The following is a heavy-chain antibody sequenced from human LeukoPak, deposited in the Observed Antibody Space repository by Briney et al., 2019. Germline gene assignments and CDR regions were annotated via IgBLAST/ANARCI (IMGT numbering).Heavy chain of an antibody. V-gene: IGHV4-34*01. CDR1: GGSFSGYY. J-gene: IGHJ6*03. Sequence: SETLSLTCDVYGGSFSGYYWSWIRQPPGKGLEWIGEINHSGSTNYNPSLKSRVTISVDTSKNQFSLKLSSVTAADTAVYYCARRITMVRGVMRGHYMDVWGKGTTVTISS. CDR2: INHSGST. D-gene: IGHD3-10*01. CDR3: ARRITMVRGVMRGHYMDV.